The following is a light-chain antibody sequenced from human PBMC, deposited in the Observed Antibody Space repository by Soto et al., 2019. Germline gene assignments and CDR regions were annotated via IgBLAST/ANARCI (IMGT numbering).Light chain of an antibody. CDR2: DNN. J-gene: IGLJ2*01. V-gene: IGLV1-51*01. Sequence: QSALTQPPSVSAAPGQKVTISCSGSSSNIGNNYASWYQQLPGTAPKLLIYDNNKRPSGIPDRFSGSKSGTSATLGITGLQTGDEADYYCGTWDSSLSAGIFGGGTKLTVL. CDR1: SSNIGNNY. CDR3: GTWDSSLSAGI.